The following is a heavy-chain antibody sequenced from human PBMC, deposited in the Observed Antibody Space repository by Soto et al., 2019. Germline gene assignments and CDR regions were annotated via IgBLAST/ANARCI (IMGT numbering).Heavy chain of an antibody. Sequence: EVQLLESGGGLVQPGGSLRLSCAASGFTFSSDAMSWVRQAPGKGLEWVSVTSGTGGSTYYEDSVKGRFTISRDNSKGTLYLQRNRLRVEDMAVYYCAKCTRETGYNPFDYWGQGTLVTVSS. CDR3: AKCTRETGYNPFDY. V-gene: IGHV3-23*01. J-gene: IGHJ4*02. CDR2: TSGTGGST. D-gene: IGHD5-12*01. CDR1: GFTFSSDA.